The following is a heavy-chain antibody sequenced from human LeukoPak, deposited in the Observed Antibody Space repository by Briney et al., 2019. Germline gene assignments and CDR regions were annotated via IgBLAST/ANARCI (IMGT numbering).Heavy chain of an antibody. CDR1: GYTFTSYG. D-gene: IGHD2-21*01. J-gene: IGHJ4*02. Sequence: ASVKVSCKASGYTFTSYGISWVRQAPGQGLEWMGWISAYNGNTNYAQKLQGRVTMTTDTSTSTAYMELRSLRSDDTAVYYCARDLRGPVVIATGYYFDYWGQGTLVTVSS. CDR2: ISAYNGNT. V-gene: IGHV1-18*01. CDR3: ARDLRGPVVIATGYYFDY.